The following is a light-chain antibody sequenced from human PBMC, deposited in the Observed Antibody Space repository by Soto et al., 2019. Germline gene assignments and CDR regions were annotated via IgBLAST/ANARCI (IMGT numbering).Light chain of an antibody. V-gene: IGKV3-20*01. CDR2: VAF. CDR3: QQYGSSFT. Sequence: EIVLTQSPGTLSLSPGERATLSCRAIPSVSSAYLAWYQQKPGQAPSLLIYVAFSRATGIPDRFIGYGSGTDFTLTITRLEPEDFAVYYCQQYGSSFTFGQGTKLQIK. J-gene: IGKJ2*01. CDR1: PSVSSAY.